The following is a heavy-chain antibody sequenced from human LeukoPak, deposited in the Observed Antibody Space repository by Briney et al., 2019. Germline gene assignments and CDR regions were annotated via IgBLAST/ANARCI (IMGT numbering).Heavy chain of an antibody. CDR2: IYYSGST. V-gene: IGHV4-59*01. D-gene: IGHD6-13*01. CDR1: GGSISSYY. CDR3: ARDRGIAAASGWFDP. J-gene: IGHJ5*02. Sequence: PSETLSLTCTVSGGSISSYYWSWIRQPPGKGLEWIGYIYYSGSTNYNPSLKSRVTISVDTSKNQFSLKLSSVTAADTAVYYCARDRGIAAASGWFDPWGQGTLVTVSS.